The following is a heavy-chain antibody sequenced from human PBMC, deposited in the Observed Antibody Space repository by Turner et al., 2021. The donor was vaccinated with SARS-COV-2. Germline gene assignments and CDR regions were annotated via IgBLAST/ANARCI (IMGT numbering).Heavy chain of an antibody. CDR2: IYSGGST. V-gene: IGHV3-53*01. CDR3: ARDLYYYGMDV. Sequence: EVQLVESGGGLIQPGGSLRRPCAASGFTVSSNYMTWVRQAPGKGLEWVSVIYSGGSTYYADSVKGRFTISRDNSKNTLYLQMNSLRAEDTAVYYCARDLYYYGMDVWGQGTTVTVSS. J-gene: IGHJ6*02. CDR1: GFTVSSNY.